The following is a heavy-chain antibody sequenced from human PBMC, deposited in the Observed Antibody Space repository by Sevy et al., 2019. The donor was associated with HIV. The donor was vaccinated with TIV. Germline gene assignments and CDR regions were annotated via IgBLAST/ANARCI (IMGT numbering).Heavy chain of an antibody. Sequence: GGSLRLSCTVSGFIFSNFAMHWVRQAPGKGLEWVANINQDATANFYADSVRGRFIISRDNVRNSVSLQMNILRVEDTALYYCVRAIATVDSFWGQGTLVTVSS. CDR2: INQDATAN. CDR3: VRAIATVDSF. CDR1: GFIFSNFA. V-gene: IGHV3-7*01. D-gene: IGHD6-13*01. J-gene: IGHJ4*02.